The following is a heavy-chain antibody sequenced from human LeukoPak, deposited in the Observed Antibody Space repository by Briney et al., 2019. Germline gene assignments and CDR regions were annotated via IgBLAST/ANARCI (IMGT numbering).Heavy chain of an antibody. D-gene: IGHD3-16*02. Sequence: GASVKVSCKASGYTFTSYYMHWVRQVPGQGLEWMGIINPSGGSTSYAQKFQGRVTMTRDMSTSTVYMELSSLRSEDTAVYYCAREKGLRLGELSLHMNAFDIWGQGTMVTVSS. V-gene: IGHV1-46*01. J-gene: IGHJ3*02. CDR1: GYTFTSYY. CDR2: INPSGGST. CDR3: AREKGLRLGELSLHMNAFDI.